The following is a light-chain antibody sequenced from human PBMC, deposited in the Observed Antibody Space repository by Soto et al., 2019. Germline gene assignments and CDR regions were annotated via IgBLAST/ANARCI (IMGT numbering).Light chain of an antibody. J-gene: IGLJ2*01. CDR3: VAWDDSLNGVV. V-gene: IGLV1-44*01. Sequence: QSVLTQPPSASGTPGQRVTISCSGSSSNIGDYHVHWYQQLPGAAPKVLIHSSHQRPSGVPDRFSGSKSGTSASLAISGLQSEDEADYYCVAWDDSLNGVVFGGGTQLTVL. CDR1: SSNIGDYH. CDR2: SSH.